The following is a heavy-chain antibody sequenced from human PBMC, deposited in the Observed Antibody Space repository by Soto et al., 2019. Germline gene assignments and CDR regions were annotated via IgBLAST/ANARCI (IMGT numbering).Heavy chain of an antibody. V-gene: IGHV4-4*02. D-gene: IGHD6-25*01. CDR3: ATLGAAARTGVFDY. CDR2: IYHSGST. CDR1: GGSISSGNW. J-gene: IGHJ4*02. Sequence: QVQLQESGPGLVKPSGTLSLTCAVSGGSISSGNWRTWVRQPPGKGLEWLGEIYHSGSTNNNPSLKSRVTISVDKSKNQFSLKLTSVTAADTAVYYCATLGAAARTGVFDYWGQGTLVTVSS.